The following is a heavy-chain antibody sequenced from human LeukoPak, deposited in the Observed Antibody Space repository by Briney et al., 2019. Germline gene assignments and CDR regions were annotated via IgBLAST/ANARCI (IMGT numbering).Heavy chain of an antibody. CDR3: ARADPATNYYYYGMDV. D-gene: IGHD2-15*01. CDR1: GFTFSTYT. Sequence: PGGSLRLSCAASGFTFSTYTMNWVRQAPGKGLEWVSYISSSSSIIYYADSVKGRFTISRDNAKNSLYLQMNSLRAEDTAVYYCARADPATNYYYYGMDVWGQGITVTVSS. V-gene: IGHV3-48*01. CDR2: ISSSSSII. J-gene: IGHJ6*02.